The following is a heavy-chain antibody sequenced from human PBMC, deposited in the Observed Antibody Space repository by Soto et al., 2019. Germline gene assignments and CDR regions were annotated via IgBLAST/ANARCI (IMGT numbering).Heavy chain of an antibody. CDR1: GFTFSSYA. Sequence: GGSLRLSCAASGFTFSSYAMSWVRQAPGKGLEWVSAISGSGGSTYYADSVKGRFTISRDNSKNTLYLQMNSLRAEDTAVYYCAKAPGIAAALPYNWFDPWGQGTLVTVSS. D-gene: IGHD6-13*01. CDR2: ISGSGGST. CDR3: AKAPGIAAALPYNWFDP. V-gene: IGHV3-23*01. J-gene: IGHJ5*02.